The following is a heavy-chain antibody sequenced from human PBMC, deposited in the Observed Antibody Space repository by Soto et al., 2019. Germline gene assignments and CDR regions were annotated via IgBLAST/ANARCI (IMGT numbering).Heavy chain of an antibody. V-gene: IGHV3-30*18. CDR3: AKDEPTYYDFWSPLDY. CDR2: ISYDGSNK. CDR1: GFTFSSYS. D-gene: IGHD3-3*01. J-gene: IGHJ4*02. Sequence: GGSLRLSCAASGFTFSSYSMNWVRQAQGKGLEWVAVISYDGSNKYYADSVKGRFTISRDNSKNTLYLQMNSLRAEDTAVYYCAKDEPTYYDFWSPLDYWGQGTLVTVSS.